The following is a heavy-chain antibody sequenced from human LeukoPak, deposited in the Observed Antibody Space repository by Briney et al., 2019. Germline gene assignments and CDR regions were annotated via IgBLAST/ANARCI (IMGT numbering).Heavy chain of an antibody. J-gene: IGHJ6*04. Sequence: GGSLRLSCAASGFICSSYGMHWVRQAPGKGLEWAAFIRYDGSNKYHADSVKGRFTISRDNSKNTLYLQMNSLRAEDTAVYFCAKSTRAVMAMMDVWGKGTTVTVSS. CDR2: IRYDGSNK. D-gene: IGHD3-16*01. CDR3: AKSTRAVMAMMDV. CDR1: GFICSSYG. V-gene: IGHV3-30*02.